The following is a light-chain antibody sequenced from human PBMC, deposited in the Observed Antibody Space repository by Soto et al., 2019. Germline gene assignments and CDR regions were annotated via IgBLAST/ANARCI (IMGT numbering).Light chain of an antibody. CDR2: DAV. J-gene: IGKJ2*01. CDR3: QQYYSYPYT. Sequence: DIQMTQSPSTLSASVGDRVTITCRASQIIGSSLAWYQQKPGKAPKLLIYDAVSLQSGVPSRFSGSESGTXXTLTISSLQPDDSATYYCQQYYSYPYTFGQGTKLEIK. V-gene: IGKV1-5*01. CDR1: QIIGSS.